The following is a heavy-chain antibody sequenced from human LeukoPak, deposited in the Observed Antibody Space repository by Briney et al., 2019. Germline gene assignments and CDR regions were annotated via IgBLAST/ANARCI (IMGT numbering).Heavy chain of an antibody. CDR2: IYYSGST. CDR3: ARYLLWFGELAYYFDY. CDR1: GGSISSSSYY. V-gene: IGHV4-39*01. J-gene: IGHJ4*02. D-gene: IGHD3-10*01. Sequence: SETLSLTCPVSGGSISSSSYYWGWIRPPPGKGLEWIGSIYYSGSTYYNPSLKSRVTISVDTSKNQFSLKLSSVTAADTAVYYCARYLLWFGELAYYFDYWGQGTLVTVSS.